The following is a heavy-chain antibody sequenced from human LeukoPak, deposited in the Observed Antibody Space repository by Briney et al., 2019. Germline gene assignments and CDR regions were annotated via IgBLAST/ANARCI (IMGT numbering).Heavy chain of an antibody. D-gene: IGHD3-16*01. CDR2: IHYSGST. V-gene: IGHV4-59*03. J-gene: IGHJ6*02. Sequence: SETLSLTCAVSGGSISGFYWTWIRQPPGKGLEFIGQIHYSGSTDYNPSLKSRITMSVDTSKNQFFLSLNSVTAADTAVYYCAKFGLYYNMDVWGQGTTVTVSS. CDR3: AKFGLYYNMDV. CDR1: GGSISGFY.